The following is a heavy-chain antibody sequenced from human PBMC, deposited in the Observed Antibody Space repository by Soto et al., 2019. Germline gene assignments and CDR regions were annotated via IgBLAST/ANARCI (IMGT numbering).Heavy chain of an antibody. CDR1: GGSFSGYY. CDR3: AILYDFWSGYSIDYYYYYMDV. Sequence: QVQLQQWGAGLLKPSETLSLTCAVYGGSFSGYYWSWIRQPPGKGLEWIGEINHSGSTNYNPSLTSRVTIVVDTSKNQFSLKLSSVTAADTAVYYCAILYDFWSGYSIDYYYYYMDVWGKGTTVTVSS. CDR2: INHSGST. D-gene: IGHD3-3*01. J-gene: IGHJ6*03. V-gene: IGHV4-34*01.